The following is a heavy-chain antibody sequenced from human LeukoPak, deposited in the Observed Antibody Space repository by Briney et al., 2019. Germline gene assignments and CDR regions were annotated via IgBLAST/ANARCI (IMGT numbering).Heavy chain of an antibody. D-gene: IGHD2-21*01. CDR1: GFTFSNYA. CDR3: VKEVPTYGYFDY. J-gene: IGHJ4*02. V-gene: IGHV3-23*01. Sequence: GGSLRLSCVASGFTFSNYAMSWVRQAPGRGLEWIAALNGGRTFFQDSVRGRCTISRDKSKSTLYLQLNSLTGDDTAVYCCVKEVPTYGYFDYWGRGTLVTVSS. CDR2: LNGGRT.